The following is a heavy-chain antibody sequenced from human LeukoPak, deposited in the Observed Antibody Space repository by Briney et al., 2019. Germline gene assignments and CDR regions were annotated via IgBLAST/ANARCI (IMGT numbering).Heavy chain of an antibody. D-gene: IGHD5-18*01. J-gene: IGHJ4*02. CDR2: ISYDGNRM. Sequence: GGSLRLSCAASGFTFSTFALHWVRQAPGKAPEWVAAISYDGNRMYYADSVKGRFTISRDNSKNTLYLQMNSLRAEDTAVYYCARWLSDKIDSNGYLDYWGQGTLVTVSS. CDR1: GFTFSTFA. V-gene: IGHV3-30-3*01. CDR3: ARWLSDKIDSNGYLDY.